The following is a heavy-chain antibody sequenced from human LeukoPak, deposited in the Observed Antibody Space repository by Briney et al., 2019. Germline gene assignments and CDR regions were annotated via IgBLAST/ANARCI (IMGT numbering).Heavy chain of an antibody. V-gene: IGHV5-51*01. CDR3: ARHHPGPDDTADWGDY. CDR1: GYSFTSYW. CDR2: IYPGDSDT. Sequence: GESLKISCKGSGYSFTSYWIGWVRQMPGKGLEWMGIIYPGDSDTRYSPSFQGQVTISADKSNSTAYLQWSSLKASDTAMYYCARHHPGPDDTADWGDYWGQGTLVTVSS. D-gene: IGHD7-27*01. J-gene: IGHJ4*02.